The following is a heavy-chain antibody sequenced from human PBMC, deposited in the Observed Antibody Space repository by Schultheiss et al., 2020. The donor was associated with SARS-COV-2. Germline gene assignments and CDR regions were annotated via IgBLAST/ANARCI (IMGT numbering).Heavy chain of an antibody. D-gene: IGHD3-22*01. Sequence: SETLSLTCTVSGGSISSGGYYWSWIRQHPGKGLEWIGYIYYSGSTYYNPSLKSRVTISVDTSKNQFSLKLSSVTAADTAVYYCARGAYYYDSSGYSHWYFDLWGRGTLVTVSS. V-gene: IGHV4-31*03. CDR1: GGSISSGGYY. CDR2: IYYSGST. J-gene: IGHJ2*01. CDR3: ARGAYYYDSSGYSHWYFDL.